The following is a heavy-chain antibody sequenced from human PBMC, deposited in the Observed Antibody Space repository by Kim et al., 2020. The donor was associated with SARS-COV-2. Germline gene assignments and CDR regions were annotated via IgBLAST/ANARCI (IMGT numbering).Heavy chain of an antibody. CDR1: GGSISSSSYY. CDR3: ARDCTEYYYDSSGSDDAFDI. Sequence: SETLSLTFTVSGGSISSSSYYWGWIRQPPGKGLEWIGSIYYSGSTYYNPSLKSRVTISVDTSKNQFSLKLSSVTAADTAVYYCARDCTEYYYDSSGSDDAFDIWGQGTMVTVSS. V-gene: IGHV4-39*07. J-gene: IGHJ3*02. CDR2: IYYSGST. D-gene: IGHD3-22*01.